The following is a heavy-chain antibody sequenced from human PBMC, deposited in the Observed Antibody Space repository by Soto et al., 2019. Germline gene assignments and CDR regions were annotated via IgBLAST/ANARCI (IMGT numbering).Heavy chain of an antibody. Sequence: QVQLVQSGAEVKRPGSSVKVSCKASGGTFNNYAINWVRQAPGQGLEWMGDISPMFGKANYAQKFQGRVKISADDSTATAYVELSSLRSEDTALYYCAREVEVHTPVFGFWGQGSRVTVSS. CDR2: ISPMFGKA. D-gene: IGHD3-3*01. CDR1: GGTFNNYA. J-gene: IGHJ4*02. V-gene: IGHV1-69*01. CDR3: AREVEVHTPVFGF.